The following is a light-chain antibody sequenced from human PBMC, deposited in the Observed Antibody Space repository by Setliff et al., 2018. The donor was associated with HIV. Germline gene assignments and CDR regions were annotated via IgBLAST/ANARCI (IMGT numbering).Light chain of an antibody. Sequence: SALTQPASVSGSPGQSITISCTGTSGDVGRYNLVSWYQQQPGKPPKLMIYQASKRPSGVSNRFSGSKSGNTASLTISGLQAEDDADYYCCSNTGSNTYVFGTGTKVTVL. CDR2: QAS. CDR3: CSNTGSNTYV. CDR1: SGDVGRYNL. J-gene: IGLJ1*01. V-gene: IGLV2-23*01.